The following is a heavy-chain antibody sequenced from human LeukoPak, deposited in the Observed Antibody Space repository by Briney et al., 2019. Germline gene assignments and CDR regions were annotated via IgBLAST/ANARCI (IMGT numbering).Heavy chain of an antibody. J-gene: IGHJ4*02. D-gene: IGHD3-22*01. CDR3: TTDYYDSSGYGY. CDR1: GFTFSSYG. Sequence: PGGSLRLSCAASGFTFSSYGMSWVRQAPGKGLEWVSAISGSGGSTYYADSVKGRFTISRDNSKNTVYLQMNSLKTEDTAVYYCTTDYYDSSGYGYWGQGTLVTVSS. V-gene: IGHV3-23*01. CDR2: ISGSGGST.